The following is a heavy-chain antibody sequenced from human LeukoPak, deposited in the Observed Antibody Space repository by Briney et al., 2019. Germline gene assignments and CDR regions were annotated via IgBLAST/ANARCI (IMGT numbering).Heavy chain of an antibody. Sequence: ASVKVSCKASGYTFTSYYMHWVRQAPGQGLEWMGIINPSGGSTNYAQKFQGRVTMTRDTSTSTVYMELSSLRSEDTAVYYCARDFREWLVTHWFDPWGQGTLVTVSS. CDR1: GYTFTSYY. CDR3: ARDFREWLVTHWFDP. J-gene: IGHJ5*02. V-gene: IGHV1-46*01. CDR2: INPSGGST. D-gene: IGHD6-19*01.